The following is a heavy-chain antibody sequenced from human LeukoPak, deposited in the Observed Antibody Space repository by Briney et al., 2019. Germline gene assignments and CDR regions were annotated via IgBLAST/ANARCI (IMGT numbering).Heavy chain of an antibody. V-gene: IGHV4-4*07. CDR2: IYTSGST. D-gene: IGHD3-22*01. CDR3: AREKGHPHYYDSSGRPRYFDL. CDR1: GGSLSRHY. J-gene: IGHJ2*01. Sequence: SETLSLTCSVSGGSLSRHYWSWIRQPAGKGLEWVGRIYTSGSTNYNPSLKSRVTMSVDTSKNQFSLKLSSVTAADTAVYYCAREKGHPHYYDSSGRPRYFDLWGRGTLVTVSS.